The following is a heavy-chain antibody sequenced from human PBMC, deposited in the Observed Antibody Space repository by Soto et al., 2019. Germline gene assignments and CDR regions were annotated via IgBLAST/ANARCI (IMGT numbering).Heavy chain of an antibody. Sequence: QVQLVQSGAEVKKPGSSAKVSCKASGGTFSSYAISWVRQAPGQGLEWMGGIIPIFGTANYAQKFQGRVTITADESTSTAYMELSSLRSEDTAVYYCATFPTNMALRHFDYWGQGTLVTVSS. D-gene: IGHD5-12*01. CDR2: IIPIFGTA. CDR3: ATFPTNMALRHFDY. V-gene: IGHV1-69*01. CDR1: GGTFSSYA. J-gene: IGHJ4*02.